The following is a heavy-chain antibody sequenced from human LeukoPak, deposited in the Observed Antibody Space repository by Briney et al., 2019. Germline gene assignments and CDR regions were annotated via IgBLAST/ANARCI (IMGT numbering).Heavy chain of an antibody. CDR3: ARKATTGPTKAAFDI. J-gene: IGHJ3*02. V-gene: IGHV4-28*05. CDR1: GYSISSSNY. Sequence: SETLSLTCAVSGYSISSSNYWAWIRQPLGKGLEWIGHIYYSGSIYYNPSLKSRVTMSVDTSKNQFSLKLSSVTAVDTAVYYCARKATTGPTKAAFDIWGQGTMVTVSS. CDR2: IYYSGSI. D-gene: IGHD4-17*01.